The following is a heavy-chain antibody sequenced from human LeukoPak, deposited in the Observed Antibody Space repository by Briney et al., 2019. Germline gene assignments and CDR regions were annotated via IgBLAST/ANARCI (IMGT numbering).Heavy chain of an antibody. CDR1: GFTFSSYS. CDR3: ARAGITTTGPLFQH. D-gene: IGHD6-13*01. V-gene: IGHV3-48*01. J-gene: IGHJ1*01. Sequence: GGSLRLSCAASGFTFSSYSMNWVRQAPGKGLEWVSYISSSSSTIYYADSVKGRFTISRDNAKSSLYLQMNSLRAEDTAVYYCARAGITTTGPLFQHWGQGTLVTVSS. CDR2: ISSSSSTI.